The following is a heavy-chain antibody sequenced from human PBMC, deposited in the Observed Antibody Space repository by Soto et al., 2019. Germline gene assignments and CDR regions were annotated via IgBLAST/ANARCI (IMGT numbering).Heavy chain of an antibody. D-gene: IGHD3-16*01. CDR3: TGEVSAGGVDV. J-gene: IGHJ6*04. Sequence: EMQLVASGGGLVQPGRSMRLSCTASGFTFNGHAMHWVRQAPGKGLEWVSGIHWIRGDTGYADSVKGRFTISKDNAKNSLYLQMSSLRADDTALYYCTGEVSAGGVDVWGKGTTVIVSS. CDR2: IHWIRGDT. V-gene: IGHV3-9*01. CDR1: GFTFNGHA.